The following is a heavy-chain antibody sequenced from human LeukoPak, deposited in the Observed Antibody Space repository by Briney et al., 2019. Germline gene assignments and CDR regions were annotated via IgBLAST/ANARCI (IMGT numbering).Heavy chain of an antibody. CDR3: ARHQASGPRVAPRPGFDP. J-gene: IGHJ5*02. CDR2: IYPGDSDT. CDR1: GYSFTTYW. D-gene: IGHD2-15*01. V-gene: IGHV5-51*01. Sequence: GESLKISCKGSGYSFTTYWIGWVRQMPGKGLEWMGIIYPGDSDTRYSPSFQGQVTISADKSISTAYLQWSSLKASDTAMYYCARHQASGPRVAPRPGFDPWGQGTLVTVS.